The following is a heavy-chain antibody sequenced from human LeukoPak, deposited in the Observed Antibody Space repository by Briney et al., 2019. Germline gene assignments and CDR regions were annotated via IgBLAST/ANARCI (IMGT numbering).Heavy chain of an antibody. CDR3: AKGAQGSYYIPIPREQYYFDY. Sequence: PGGSLRLSCAASGFTFSSYGMHWVRQAPGKGLEWVAFIRYDGSNKYYADSVKGRFTISRDNSKNTLYLQMNSLRAEDTAVYYCAKGAQGSYYIPIPREQYYFDYWGQGTLVTVSS. V-gene: IGHV3-30*02. CDR2: IRYDGSNK. J-gene: IGHJ4*02. D-gene: IGHD3-10*01. CDR1: GFTFSSYG.